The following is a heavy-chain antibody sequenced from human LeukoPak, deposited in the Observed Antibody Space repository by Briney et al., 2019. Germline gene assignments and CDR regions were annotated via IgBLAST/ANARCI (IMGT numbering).Heavy chain of an antibody. Sequence: PSETLSLTCAAYGGSFRAYFWSWIRQPPEKGLEWIGEINDGGNTDYNPSLKSRVIISIDTSKNQFSLKLMSVTAADTAVYYCARDSGTTGEVKFDPWGQGTPVTVSS. J-gene: IGHJ5*02. CDR1: GGSFRAYF. CDR2: INDGGNT. D-gene: IGHD3-10*01. CDR3: ARDSGTTGEVKFDP. V-gene: IGHV4-34*01.